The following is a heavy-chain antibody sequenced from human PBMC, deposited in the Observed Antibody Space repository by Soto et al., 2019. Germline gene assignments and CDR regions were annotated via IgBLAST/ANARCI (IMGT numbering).Heavy chain of an antibody. CDR1: GFTFSNHA. D-gene: IGHD3-3*01. J-gene: IGHJ6*02. CDR2: ISGSGGST. V-gene: IGHV3-23*01. CDR3: AKGHDFWSGYSYYYGMYV. Sequence: WGSLRLSCAASGFTFSNHAINWFRQSPCKWLEWVSGISGSGGSTSYGASVKGRFTISRDNSENTLYLQMDSLRADDTAVYFCAKGHDFWSGYSYYYGMYVWGQGTTVTVSS.